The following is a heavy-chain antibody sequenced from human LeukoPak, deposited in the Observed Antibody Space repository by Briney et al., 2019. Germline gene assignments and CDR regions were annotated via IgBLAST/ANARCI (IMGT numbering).Heavy chain of an antibody. J-gene: IGHJ4*02. CDR2: INPNSGGT. CDR3: ARDLGIWYYYGSGTELRDY. D-gene: IGHD3-10*01. Sequence: GASVKVSCKASGYTFTGYYMHWVRQAPGQGLEWMGWINPNSGGTNYAQKFQGRVTMTRDTSISTAYVELSRLRSDDTAVYYCARDLGIWYYYGSGTELRDYWGQGTLVTVSS. CDR1: GYTFTGYY. V-gene: IGHV1-2*02.